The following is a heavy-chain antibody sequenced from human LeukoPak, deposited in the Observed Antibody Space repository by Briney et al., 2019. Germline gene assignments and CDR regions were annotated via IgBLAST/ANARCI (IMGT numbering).Heavy chain of an antibody. CDR1: GFRFNNYW. J-gene: IGHJ4*02. Sequence: PGGSLRLSCVVSGFRFNNYWMTWVRQVPGKGLEWVANMNQDGSQKYYVDSVRGRFTISRDNAKSSLYLQMNSVRAEDTAVYYCAKLTSGWSGGSYCFDSWGQGTLVTVSS. D-gene: IGHD6-19*01. CDR2: MNQDGSQK. V-gene: IGHV3-7*03. CDR3: AKLTSGWSGGSYCFDS.